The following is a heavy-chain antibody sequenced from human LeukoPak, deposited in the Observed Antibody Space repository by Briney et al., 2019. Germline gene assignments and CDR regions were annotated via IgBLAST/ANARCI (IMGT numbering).Heavy chain of an antibody. CDR3: AREVVEGFDP. CDR2: INTNTGNP. J-gene: IGHJ5*02. Sequence: ASVKVSCKASGYTFTSYVMNWVRQAPGQGLEWMGWINTNTGNPTYAQGLTGRFVFSFDTSVTTAYLQISSLKTEDTAVYYCAREVVEGFDPWGQGTLITVSS. D-gene: IGHD3-3*01. CDR1: GYTFTSYV. V-gene: IGHV7-4-1*02.